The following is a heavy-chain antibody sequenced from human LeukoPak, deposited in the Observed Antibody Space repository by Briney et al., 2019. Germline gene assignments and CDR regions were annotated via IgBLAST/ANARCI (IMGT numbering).Heavy chain of an antibody. D-gene: IGHD3-16*02. CDR3: ARDQDYIWGSYRLPYY. Sequence: GGSLRLSCAASAFTFSSYGMHWVRQAAGKGLEWVAVISYDESNKYYAQSVKGRFTIYRDNSKNTLYLQMNSLRAEDTAVYYCARDQDYIWGSYRLPYYWGQGTLVTVSS. J-gene: IGHJ4*02. V-gene: IGHV3-30*03. CDR1: AFTFSSYG. CDR2: ISYDESNK.